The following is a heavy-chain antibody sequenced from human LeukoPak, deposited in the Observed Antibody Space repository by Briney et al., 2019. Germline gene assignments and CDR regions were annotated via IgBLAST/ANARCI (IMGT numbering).Heavy chain of an antibody. CDR3: ARDKYNWNDDGNWFDP. CDR2: ISSSSSTI. CDR1: GFTFSSYS. V-gene: IGHV3-48*04. D-gene: IGHD1-1*01. Sequence: QAGGSLRLSCAASGFTFSSYSMNWVRQAPGKGLEWVSYISSSSSTIYYADSVKGRFTISRDNAKNSLYLQMNSLRAEDTAVYYCARDKYNWNDDGNWFDPWGQGTLVTVSS. J-gene: IGHJ5*02.